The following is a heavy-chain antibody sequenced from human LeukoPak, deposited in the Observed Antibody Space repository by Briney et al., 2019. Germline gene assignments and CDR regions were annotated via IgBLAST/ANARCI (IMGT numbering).Heavy chain of an antibody. CDR3: ARGAIVATIGRGAFDI. CDR2: IYYSGST. CDR1: GGSISSSSYY. J-gene: IGHJ3*02. Sequence: YPSETLSLTCTVSGGSISSSSYYWGWIRQPPGKGLEWIGRIYYSGSTYYNPSLKSRVTISVDTSKNQFSLKLSSVTAADTAVYYCARGAIVATIGRGAFDIWGQGTMVTVSS. V-gene: IGHV4-39*07. D-gene: IGHD5-12*01.